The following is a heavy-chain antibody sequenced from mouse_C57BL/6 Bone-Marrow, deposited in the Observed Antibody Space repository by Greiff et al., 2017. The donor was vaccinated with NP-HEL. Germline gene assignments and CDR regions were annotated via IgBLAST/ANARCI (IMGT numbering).Heavy chain of an antibody. D-gene: IGHD1-1*01. CDR1: GFTFSSYA. J-gene: IGHJ2*01. Sequence: EVQLVESGGGLVKPGGSLKLSCAASGFTFSSYAMSWVRQTPEKRLEWVATISDGGSYTYYPDNVKGRFTISRDNAKNNLYLQMSHLKSEDTAMYYCARGGYYYGSLYFDYWGQGTTLTVSS. CDR3: ARGGYYYGSLYFDY. CDR2: ISDGGSYT. V-gene: IGHV5-4*01.